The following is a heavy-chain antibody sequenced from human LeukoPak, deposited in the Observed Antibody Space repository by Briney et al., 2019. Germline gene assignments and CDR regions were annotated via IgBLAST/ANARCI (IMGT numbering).Heavy chain of an antibody. CDR1: GFTFTSYA. D-gene: IGHD1-26*01. V-gene: IGHV3-64D*06. CDR2: ISGNGGST. Sequence: PGGSLRLSCSGSGFTFTSYAMHWLRQAPGKGLEYVSSISGNGGSTYYADSVNGRFTISRNNSKNQVYLQISSLRDDDTAFYYCVKGGLYSGDYYGHWGQGTLVTVSS. J-gene: IGHJ4*02. CDR3: VKGGLYSGDYYGH.